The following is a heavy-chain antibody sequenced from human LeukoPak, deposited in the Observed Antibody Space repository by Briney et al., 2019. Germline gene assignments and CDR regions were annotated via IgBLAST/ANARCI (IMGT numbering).Heavy chain of an antibody. CDR3: TNPVLWNDVG. D-gene: IGHD1-1*01. CDR2: ISYDGSNK. J-gene: IGHJ4*02. V-gene: IGHV3-30*18. CDR1: GFTFSSYA. Sequence: QPGGSLRLSCAASGFTFSSYAMSWVRQAPGKGLEWVAVISYDGSNKYYADSVKGRFTISRDNSKNTLYLQMNSLRAEDTAVYYCTNPVLWNDVGWGQGTLVTVSS.